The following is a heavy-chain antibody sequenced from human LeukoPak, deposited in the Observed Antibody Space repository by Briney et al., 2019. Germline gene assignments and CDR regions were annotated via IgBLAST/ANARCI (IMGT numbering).Heavy chain of an antibody. V-gene: IGHV4-4*07. CDR1: GGSISSYY. Sequence: SETLSLTCTVSGGSISSYYWSWIRQPAGKGLECIGRIYASGSTSYNPSLKSRLTMSVDTSKNQFSLKLSSVTAADTAVYYCARHNGYYDSSGYYSFDYWGQGTLVTVSS. J-gene: IGHJ4*02. D-gene: IGHD3-22*01. CDR2: IYASGST. CDR3: ARHNGYYDSSGYYSFDY.